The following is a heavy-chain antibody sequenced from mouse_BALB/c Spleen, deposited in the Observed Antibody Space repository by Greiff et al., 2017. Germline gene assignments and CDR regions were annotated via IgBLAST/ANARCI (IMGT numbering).Heavy chain of an antibody. V-gene: IGHV5-6-5*01. CDR3: ASAYGYDGRDYYAMDY. D-gene: IGHD2-2*01. CDR2: ISSGGST. Sequence: EVKLMESGGGLVKPGGSLKLSCAASGFTFSSYAMSWVRQTPEKRLEWVASISSGGSTYYPDSVKGRFTISRDNARYILYLQMHSLRSEDTAMYYCASAYGYDGRDYYAMDYWGQGTSVTVSS. CDR1: GFTFSSYA. J-gene: IGHJ4*01.